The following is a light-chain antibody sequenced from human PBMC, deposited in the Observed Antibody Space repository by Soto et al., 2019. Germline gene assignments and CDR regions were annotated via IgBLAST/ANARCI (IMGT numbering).Light chain of an antibody. J-gene: IGKJ1*01. CDR1: QSVSSY. CDR3: LHHGSSLWT. CDR2: DAS. V-gene: IGKV3-20*01. Sequence: EIIMTQSPATLSVSPGEIATLSFRASQSVSSYLAWYQQKPGQAPRLLIYDASNRATGIPARFSGSGSGTDFTLTINRLEPEDFAMYYCLHHGSSLWTFGQGTKVDIK.